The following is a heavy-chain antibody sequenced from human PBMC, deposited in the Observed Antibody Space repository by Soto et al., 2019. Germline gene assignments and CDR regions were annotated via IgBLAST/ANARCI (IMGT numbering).Heavy chain of an antibody. CDR2: IYYSGST. Sequence: PSETLSLTCTVSGGSIISYYCSCVRHPPWKGREWIGYIYYSGSTNYNPSLKSRVTISVDTSKNQFSLKLSSVTAADTAVYYCARVSDYGDYGHKFFDYWGQGTLVTVSS. CDR1: GGSIISYY. CDR3: ARVSDYGDYGHKFFDY. D-gene: IGHD4-17*01. J-gene: IGHJ4*02. V-gene: IGHV4-59*01.